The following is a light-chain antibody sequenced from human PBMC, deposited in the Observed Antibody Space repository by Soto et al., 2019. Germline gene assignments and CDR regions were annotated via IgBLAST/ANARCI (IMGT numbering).Light chain of an antibody. Sequence: AIRMTQSPSSFSASTGDRVTITCRASQGISSYLAWYQQKPGKAPKLLIYAASTLQSGVPSRFSGSGSGTDFTLTISSLQAEDVAVYYCQHYTSIPRTFGQGTKVDIK. J-gene: IGKJ1*01. CDR3: QHYTSIPRT. CDR1: QGISSY. V-gene: IGKV1-8*01. CDR2: AAS.